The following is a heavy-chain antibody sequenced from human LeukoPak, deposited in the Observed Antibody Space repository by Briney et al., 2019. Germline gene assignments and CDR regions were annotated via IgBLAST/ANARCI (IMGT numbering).Heavy chain of an antibody. CDR2: ISWNSGSI. V-gene: IGHV3-9*03. D-gene: IGHD3-16*01. CDR1: GFTFDDYA. J-gene: IGHJ3*02. CDR3: AKARWADFMGDDAFDI. Sequence: PGRSLRLSCAASGFTFDDYAMHWVRQAPGKGLEWVSGISWNSGSIGYADSVKGRFTISRDNAKNSLYLQMNSLRAEDMALYYCAKARWADFMGDDAFDIWGQGTMVTVSS.